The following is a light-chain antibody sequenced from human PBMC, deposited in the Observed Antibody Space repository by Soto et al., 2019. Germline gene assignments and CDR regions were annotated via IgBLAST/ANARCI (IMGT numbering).Light chain of an antibody. CDR3: QQYRSYSQT. V-gene: IGKV1-5*03. J-gene: IGKJ1*01. CDR1: QSVSSW. Sequence: DIQMTQSPSTLSASVGDRVTITCRASQSVSSWLAWYQQKPGKAPNLLIYKASTLESRIPSRFSGSGSGTEFTLTISSLQPDDLATYYCQQYRSYSQTFGQGTKVEIK. CDR2: KAS.